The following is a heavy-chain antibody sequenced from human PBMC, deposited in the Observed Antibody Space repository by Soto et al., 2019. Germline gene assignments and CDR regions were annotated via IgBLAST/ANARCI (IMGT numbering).Heavy chain of an antibody. CDR1: GYTFTSYG. J-gene: IGHJ4*02. D-gene: IGHD5-18*01. CDR2: ISTYYDNT. CDR3: ARDPPRRYNSGQGLDY. V-gene: IGHV1-18*04. Sequence: QVQLVQSGAEVKKPGASVKVSCKASGYTFTSYGISWVRQAPGQGLEWMGWISTYYDNTSYAQNLRGRVTMTTDTSTSTAYMELRSLRSDDTAVYYCARDPPRRYNSGQGLDYWGQGTLVTVSS.